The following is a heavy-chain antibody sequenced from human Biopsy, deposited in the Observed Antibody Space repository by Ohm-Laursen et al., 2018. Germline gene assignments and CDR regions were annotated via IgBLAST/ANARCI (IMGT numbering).Heavy chain of an antibody. D-gene: IGHD3-10*01. V-gene: IGHV4-31*03. CDR3: ARDRMVTIITLVRADTFDI. CDR2: IYYSGNT. Sequence: SQTLSLTCTVSSGSIRTGDYYWTWIRQQPGKGLEWIGSIYYSGNTKYNPSLQSRLSMSVDTSKNQFSLKLSSVTAADTAVYFCARDRMVTIITLVRADTFDIWGQGTLVSVSS. J-gene: IGHJ3*02. CDR1: SGSIRTGDYY.